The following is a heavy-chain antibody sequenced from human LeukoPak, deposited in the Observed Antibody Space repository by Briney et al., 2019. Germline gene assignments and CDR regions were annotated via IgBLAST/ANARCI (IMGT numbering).Heavy chain of an antibody. J-gene: IGHJ5*02. Sequence: SGPTLVNPKETLTLTCSFSDSSLTNRGLGVGWIRQPPGKALEWLALIYSNDDKRYSPFLKSRLTITKDTSKNQVVFTMTNMDPVDTGTYYCTHIRLYYYGSSMSTKFDPWGQGTLVTVSS. CDR2: IYSNDDK. CDR3: THIRLYYYGSSMSTKFDP. D-gene: IGHD3-10*01. V-gene: IGHV2-5*01. CDR1: DSSLTNRGLG.